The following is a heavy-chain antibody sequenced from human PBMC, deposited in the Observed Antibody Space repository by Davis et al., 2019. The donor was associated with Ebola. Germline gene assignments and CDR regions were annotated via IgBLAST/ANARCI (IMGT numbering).Heavy chain of an antibody. Sequence: ASVQVPCKASGYTFTDYNIHWMRQAPGQGLECLGRVILKSGATNYAQKFQGRVTMTRDTSISTVYMELSSLRYDDTATYYCAKFTGWSSAWGQGTRVIVSS. CDR2: VILKSGAT. V-gene: IGHV1-2*06. CDR1: GYTFTDYN. CDR3: AKFTGWSSA. D-gene: IGHD6-19*01. J-gene: IGHJ5*02.